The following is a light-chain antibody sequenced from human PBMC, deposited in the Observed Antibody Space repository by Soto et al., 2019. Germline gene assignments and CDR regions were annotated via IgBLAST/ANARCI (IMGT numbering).Light chain of an antibody. V-gene: IGLV2-14*01. CDR2: AVS. CDR3: RSYTSDSSYV. J-gene: IGLJ1*01. Sequence: QALLTQAASVSGSPGQSITISCTGTISDVGLYDYVSWYQQHPGKAPQLMIYAVSNRPSGVSNRFSASKSGNTASLFISGLQAEDEADYYCRSYTSDSSYVFGSGTKVTVL. CDR1: ISDVGLYDY.